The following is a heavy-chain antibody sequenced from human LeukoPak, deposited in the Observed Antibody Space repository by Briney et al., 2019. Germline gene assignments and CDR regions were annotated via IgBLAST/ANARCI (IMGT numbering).Heavy chain of an antibody. V-gene: IGHV3-23*01. J-gene: IGHJ4*02. CDR2: ISGSGGST. Sequence: AGGSLRLSCAASGFTFSSYAINWVRQAPGKGLEWVSIISGSGGSTYYADSVKGRFTISRDNSKNTLYLQMNSLRAEDTAVYYCAKGTKLAVAANNYFDYWGQGTLLTVSS. CDR3: AKGTKLAVAANNYFDY. D-gene: IGHD2-15*01. CDR1: GFTFSSYA.